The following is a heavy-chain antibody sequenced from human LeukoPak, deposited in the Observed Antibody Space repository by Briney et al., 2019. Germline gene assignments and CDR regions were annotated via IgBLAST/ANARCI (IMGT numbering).Heavy chain of an antibody. J-gene: IGHJ4*02. D-gene: IGHD3-22*01. Sequence: PGGSLRLSCAASGFTFSSYSMNWVRQAPGKGLEWVSYISSSSSTIYYADSVKGRFTISRDNAKNSQYLQMNSLRAEDTAVYYCASGREYYYDSSGYRDDYWGQGTLVTVSS. CDR2: ISSSSSTI. CDR3: ASGREYYYDSSGYRDDY. V-gene: IGHV3-48*01. CDR1: GFTFSSYS.